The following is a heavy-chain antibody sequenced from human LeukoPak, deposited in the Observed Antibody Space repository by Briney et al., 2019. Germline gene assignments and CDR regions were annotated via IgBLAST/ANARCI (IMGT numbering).Heavy chain of an antibody. CDR3: ARSYYHDSSGFWDY. V-gene: IGHV3-66*01. CDR2: VYADGTT. Sequence: GGSLRLSCTASGFTVSSKHMTWVRQAPGKGLEWVSVVYADGTTKYADSVRGRFIISRDTSKNTLYLQMNSLRVEDTAIYYCARSYYHDSSGFWDYWGQGILVTVSS. D-gene: IGHD3-22*01. CDR1: GFTVSSKH. J-gene: IGHJ4*02.